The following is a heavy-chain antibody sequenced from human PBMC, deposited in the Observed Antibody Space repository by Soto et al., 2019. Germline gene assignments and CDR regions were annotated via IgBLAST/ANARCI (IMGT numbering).Heavy chain of an antibody. J-gene: IGHJ3*02. CDR3: ARDLVTDYHDAFHI. CDR1: GFTFSSYA. V-gene: IGHV3-23*01. CDR2: ISGGGGNT. Sequence: GGSLRLSCAASGFTFSSYAMNWVRQAPGKGLEWVSSISGGGGNTYYADSVRGRFTISRDNSKSTLFLQMNSLRAEDTAIYYCARDLVTDYHDAFHIWGQGTMVTVSS. D-gene: IGHD2-21*02.